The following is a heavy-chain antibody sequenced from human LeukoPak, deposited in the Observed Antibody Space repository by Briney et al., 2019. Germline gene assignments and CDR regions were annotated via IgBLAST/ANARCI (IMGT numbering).Heavy chain of an antibody. D-gene: IGHD3-22*01. CDR2: IHQNGNT. CDR1: GVSIRSSD. V-gene: IGHV4-59*01. CDR3: ARGYYDTRGYSNAFDI. Sequence: SETLSLTCSVSGVSIRSSDWRWIRQPPGKRLEWIGFIHQNGNTNYNPSLKSRVTMSVDTSKNQFSLQMRSVTAADTAVYYCARGYYDTRGYSNAFDIWGQGTMVAV. J-gene: IGHJ3*02.